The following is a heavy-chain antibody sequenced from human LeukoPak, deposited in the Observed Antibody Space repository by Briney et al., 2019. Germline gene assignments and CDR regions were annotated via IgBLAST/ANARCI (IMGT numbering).Heavy chain of an antibody. CDR3: ARVLKGSSSWPYVRALDY. Sequence: ASVKVSCKASGYTFTCYYMHWVRRAPGQGREGMGWINPNSGGTNYAQKFQGRVTMTRDTSISTAYMELSRLTSDDTAVYYCARVLKGSSSWPYVRALDYWGQGTLVTVSS. J-gene: IGHJ4*02. D-gene: IGHD6-13*01. CDR1: GYTFTCYY. CDR2: INPNSGGT. V-gene: IGHV1-2*02.